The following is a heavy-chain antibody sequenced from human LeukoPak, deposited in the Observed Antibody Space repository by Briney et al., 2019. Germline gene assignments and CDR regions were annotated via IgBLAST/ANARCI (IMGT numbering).Heavy chain of an antibody. CDR2: INQDGSEN. CDR1: GIPFRKYW. J-gene: IGHJ4*02. D-gene: IGHD2-8*02. Sequence: GGSLRLSCAASGIPFRKYWLTWVRQAPGKGLEWVANINQDGSENNYVDSVKGRFTISRDNAKSSLYLQMNSLKDEDTAVYHCVSRGCTADACFLSSFNCFYHCGQGSLFTVSS. V-gene: IGHV3-7*03. CDR3: VSRGCTADACFLSSFNCFYH.